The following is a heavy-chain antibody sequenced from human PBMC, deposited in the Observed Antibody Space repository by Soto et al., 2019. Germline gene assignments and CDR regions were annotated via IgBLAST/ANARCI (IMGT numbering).Heavy chain of an antibody. CDR3: STLAYDAYGFTVYGEDVLDL. V-gene: IGHV4-39*01. CDR2: ISYTGST. Sequence: PSETLSLTCSVSGGSISGGDYYWNWIRQPPGKGLEWIGTISYTGSTYYNPSLKSRVTISLDTSKNQFSLNLSSVTAADTAVYYFSTLAYDAYGFTVYGEDVLDLWGLGTMVTVSS. J-gene: IGHJ3*01. D-gene: IGHD3-16*01. CDR1: GGSISGGDYY.